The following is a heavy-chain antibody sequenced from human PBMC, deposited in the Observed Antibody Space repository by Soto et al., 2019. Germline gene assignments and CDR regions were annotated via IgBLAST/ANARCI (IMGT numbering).Heavy chain of an antibody. D-gene: IGHD2-8*01. CDR2: ISPNTGTT. J-gene: IGHJ6*02. V-gene: IGHV1-2*02. CDR1: GDTFKRYY. Sequence: PVEVSCEASGDTFKRYYRQSLRQAPGAGLEWLGWISPNTGTTRYAHKFQGRVTMTRDTSVSTAYMELSGLRSDDTAVYYCARASQMVIHPYYSAMAIWGQRTTVPVSS. CDR3: ARASQMVIHPYYSAMAI.